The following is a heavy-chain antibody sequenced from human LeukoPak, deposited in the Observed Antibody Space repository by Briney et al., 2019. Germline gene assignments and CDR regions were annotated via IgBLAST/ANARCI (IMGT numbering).Heavy chain of an antibody. CDR3: ARTTMIAHATNY. CDR2: INHSGST. CDR1: GGSFSGYY. V-gene: IGHV4-34*01. Sequence: SETLSLTCAVYGGSFSGYYWSWIRQPPGKGLGWIGEINHSGSTNYNPSLKSRVTISVDTSKNQFSLKLSSVTAADTAVYYCARTTMIAHATNYWGQGTLVTVSS. D-gene: IGHD3-22*01. J-gene: IGHJ4*02.